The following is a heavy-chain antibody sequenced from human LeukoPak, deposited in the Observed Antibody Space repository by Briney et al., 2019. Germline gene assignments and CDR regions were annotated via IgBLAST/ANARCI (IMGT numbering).Heavy chain of an antibody. CDR3: ARDEHYYGSEPYYYGMDV. CDR1: GGSISSGEYY. Sequence: PSQTLSLTCTVSGGSISSGEYYWSWIRQPPGKGLEWIGYIYYSGSTYYNPSLKSRVTISVDTSKNQFSLKLSSVTAADTAVYYCARDEHYYGSEPYYYGMDVWGQGTTVTVSS. V-gene: IGHV4-30-4*01. D-gene: IGHD3-10*01. CDR2: IYYSGST. J-gene: IGHJ6*02.